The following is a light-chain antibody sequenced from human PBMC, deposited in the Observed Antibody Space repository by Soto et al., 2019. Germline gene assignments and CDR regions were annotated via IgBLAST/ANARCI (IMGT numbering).Light chain of an antibody. V-gene: IGLV1-47*01. CDR2: RNN. Sequence: QSVLTQPPSASGSPGQRVTIACSGSSSNIGSNFVYWYQQIPGTAPKLLIYRNNQRPSGVPDRFSGSKSGTSASLAISWLRSEDEADYYCAAWDDSLSGVVFGGGTKLPS. CDR1: SSNIGSNF. J-gene: IGLJ2*01. CDR3: AAWDDSLSGVV.